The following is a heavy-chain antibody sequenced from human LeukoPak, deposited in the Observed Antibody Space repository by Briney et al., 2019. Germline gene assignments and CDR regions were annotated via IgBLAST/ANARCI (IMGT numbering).Heavy chain of an antibody. CDR1: GFTFSSYA. J-gene: IGHJ3*02. CDR3: AKETGVVVAATPDAFDI. V-gene: IGHV3-23*01. Sequence: PGGSLRLSCAASGFTFSSYAMSWVRQAPGKGLEWVSGISGSGGSTHYADSVKDRFTISRDNSKNTLYLQMNSLRAEDTAVYYCAKETGVVVAATPDAFDIWGQGTMVTVSS. D-gene: IGHD2-15*01. CDR2: ISGSGGST.